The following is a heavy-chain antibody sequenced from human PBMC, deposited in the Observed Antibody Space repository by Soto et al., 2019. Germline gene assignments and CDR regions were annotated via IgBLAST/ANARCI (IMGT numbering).Heavy chain of an antibody. J-gene: IGHJ6*02. CDR1: GGTFSSYA. V-gene: IGHV1-69*13. D-gene: IGHD2-2*01. Sequence: SVKVSCKASGGTFSSYAISWVRQAPGQGLEWMGGIIPIFGTANYAQKFQGRVTITADESTSTAYMELSSLRSEDTAVYYCARGRCISTSCYLYYGMDVWGQGTTVTVSS. CDR3: ARGRCISTSCYLYYGMDV. CDR2: IIPIFGTA.